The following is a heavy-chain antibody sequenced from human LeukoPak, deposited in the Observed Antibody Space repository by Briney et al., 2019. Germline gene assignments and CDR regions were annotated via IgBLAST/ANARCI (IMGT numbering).Heavy chain of an antibody. CDR3: ARDPINSSSRGSD. CDR1: GGSFSGYY. D-gene: IGHD6-13*01. CDR2: INHSGST. V-gene: IGHV4-34*01. Sequence: SETLSLTCAVYGGSFSGYYWSWIRQPPGRGLEWIGEINHSGSTNYNPSLKSRVTISVDTSKNQFSLKLSSVTAADTAVYYCARDPINSSSRGSDRGQGTLVTVSS. J-gene: IGHJ4*02.